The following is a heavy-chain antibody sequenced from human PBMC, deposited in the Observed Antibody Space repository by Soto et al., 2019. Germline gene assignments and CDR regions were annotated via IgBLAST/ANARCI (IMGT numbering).Heavy chain of an antibody. D-gene: IGHD3-22*01. V-gene: IGHV4-39*01. CDR3: ARSNSGYYKWFDP. J-gene: IGHJ5*02. Sequence: SETLSLTCTVSGGSISSYYWGWIRQPPGKGLEWIGSIYYSGSTYYNPSLKSRVTISVDTSKNQFSLKLSSVTAADTAIYYCARSNSGYYKWFDPWGQGTLVTVSS. CDR1: GGSISSYY. CDR2: IYYSGST.